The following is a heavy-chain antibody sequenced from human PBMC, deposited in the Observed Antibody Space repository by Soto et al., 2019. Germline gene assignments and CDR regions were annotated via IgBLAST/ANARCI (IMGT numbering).Heavy chain of an antibody. CDR1: GGSISSYY. CDR3: AREATDPGYYMDV. Sequence: SETLSLTCTVSGGSISSYYWSWIRQPPGKGLEWIGYIYYSGSTNYNPSLKSRVTISVDTSKNQFSLKLSSVTAADTAVYYCAREATDPGYYMDVWGKGTTVTVSS. CDR2: IYYSGST. V-gene: IGHV4-59*01. J-gene: IGHJ6*03.